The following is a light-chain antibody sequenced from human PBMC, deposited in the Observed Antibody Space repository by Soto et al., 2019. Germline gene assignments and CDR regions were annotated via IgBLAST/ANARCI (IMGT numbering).Light chain of an antibody. CDR3: YSYAGDVTFV. CDR1: SSDIGGYNY. J-gene: IGLJ1*01. CDR2: DVN. V-gene: IGLV2-11*01. Sequence: QSALTQPLSVSGSPGQSVTIPCTGTSSDIGGYNYVSWYQQHPGKAPKVLIYDVNQRPSGVPDRFSGSKSGNTASLTISGLQAEDEADYYCYSYAGDVTFVFGRGTKLTVL.